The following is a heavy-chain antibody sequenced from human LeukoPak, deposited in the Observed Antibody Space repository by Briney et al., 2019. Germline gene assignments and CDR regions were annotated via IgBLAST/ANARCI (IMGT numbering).Heavy chain of an antibody. CDR3: ARTGRQWPVHLRFDI. J-gene: IGHJ3*02. V-gene: IGHV3-48*03. CDR2: ISSSGSNT. Sequence: GGSLRLSCAASGFNFSAYEMKWVRQAPGKGLEWVSDISSSGSNTYYADSVKGRFTISRGNDKNSLYMQMDSLRAEDTAVYYCARTGRQWPVHLRFDIWDQGTMVTVSS. CDR1: GFNFSAYE. D-gene: IGHD6-19*01.